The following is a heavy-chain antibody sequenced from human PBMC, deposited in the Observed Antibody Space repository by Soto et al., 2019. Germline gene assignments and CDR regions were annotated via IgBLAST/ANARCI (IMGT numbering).Heavy chain of an antibody. CDR3: AKDAYCSGGSCYYYYYGMDV. V-gene: IGHV3-30*18. CDR2: ISYDGSNK. J-gene: IGHJ6*02. CDR1: GFTFSSYG. D-gene: IGHD2-15*01. Sequence: QVQLVESGGGVVQPGRSLRLSCAASGFTFSSYGMQWVRQAPGKGLEWVAVISYDGSNKYYADSVKGRFTISRDNSKNTLYLQMSSLRAEDTAVYYCAKDAYCSGGSCYYYYYGMDVRGQGTTVTVSS.